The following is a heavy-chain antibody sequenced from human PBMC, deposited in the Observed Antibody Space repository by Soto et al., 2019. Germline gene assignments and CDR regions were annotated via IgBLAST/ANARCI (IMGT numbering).Heavy chain of an antibody. V-gene: IGHV1-18*01. J-gene: IGHJ4*02. CDR2: INAFNGNT. Sequence: QVQLVQSGAEVKKPGASVKVSCKASSYTFISYGISWVRQAPGQGLEWMGRINAFNGNTNYAQKVQGRVTMTTDTFTSTAYMELRSLRSDDTAVYFCAREDTAVALDYWGQGTLVSVSS. D-gene: IGHD5-18*01. CDR3: AREDTAVALDY. CDR1: SYTFISYG.